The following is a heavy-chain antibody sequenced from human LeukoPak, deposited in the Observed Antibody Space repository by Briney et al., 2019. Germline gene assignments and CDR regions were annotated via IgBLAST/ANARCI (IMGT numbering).Heavy chain of an antibody. V-gene: IGHV3-30*04. Sequence: PGGSLRLSCAASGFTFSSYAMHWVRQAPGKGLEWVAVISYDGSNKYYADSVKGRFTISRDNSKNTLYLQMNSLRAEDTAVYYCARAPDQQEFDYWGQGTLVTVSP. CDR1: GFTFSSYA. J-gene: IGHJ4*02. CDR3: ARAPDQQEFDY. CDR2: ISYDGSNK. D-gene: IGHD1/OR15-1a*01.